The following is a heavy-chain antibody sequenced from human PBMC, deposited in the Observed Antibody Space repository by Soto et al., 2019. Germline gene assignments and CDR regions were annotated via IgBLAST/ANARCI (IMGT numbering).Heavy chain of an antibody. CDR2: ISPYIGKT. CDR1: GYTFTSYG. Sequence: ASVKVSCKASGYTFTSYGISWVRQAPGQGLEWMGRISPYIGKTNYAQKFQGRVTITTDKSTSTAYMELSSLRSEDTAVYYCARDENSSGWYKAGGENYYGMDVWGQGTTVTVSS. D-gene: IGHD6-19*01. J-gene: IGHJ6*02. CDR3: ARDENSSGWYKAGGENYYGMDV. V-gene: IGHV1-18*01.